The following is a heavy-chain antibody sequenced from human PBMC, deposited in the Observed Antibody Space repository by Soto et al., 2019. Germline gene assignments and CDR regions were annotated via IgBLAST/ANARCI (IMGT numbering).Heavy chain of an antibody. CDR2: ISSGGGST. CDR3: AKLKGGLGRFYGMDA. J-gene: IGHJ6*02. D-gene: IGHD3-3*01. CDR1: GFSFRNYA. Sequence: QLVESGGGSLQPGGSLRLSCAASGFSFRNYAMTWVRQSPGKGLEWVSLISSGGGSTDYADSVKGRFTISRDNSQNMLFLQMTGLRGDDTALYYCAKLKGGLGRFYGMDAWGQGTMVIVSS. V-gene: IGHV3-23*04.